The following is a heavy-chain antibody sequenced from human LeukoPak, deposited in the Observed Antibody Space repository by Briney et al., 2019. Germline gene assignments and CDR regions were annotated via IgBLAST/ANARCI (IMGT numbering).Heavy chain of an antibody. Sequence: SETLSLTCAVSGGSIGTYYWSRIRQPPGKGLEWIGYIHYSGTTNYNPSLKSRVTISIDTSKNQFSLKLSSVTAADTAVYYCARDGSYGANNWFDPWGQGTLVTVSS. CDR3: ARDGSYGANNWFDP. CDR2: IHYSGTT. D-gene: IGHD5-18*01. CDR1: GGSIGTYY. V-gene: IGHV4-59*01. J-gene: IGHJ5*02.